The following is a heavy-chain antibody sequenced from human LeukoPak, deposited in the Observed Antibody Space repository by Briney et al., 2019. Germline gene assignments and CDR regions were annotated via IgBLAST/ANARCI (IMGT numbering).Heavy chain of an antibody. D-gene: IGHD1-26*01. V-gene: IGHV4-59*01. J-gene: IGHJ4*02. CDR1: GGSISSYY. CDR2: IYYSGST. Sequence: SETLSLTCTVSGGSISSYYWSWIRQPPGRGLEWIGYIYYSGSTNYNPSLKSRVTISVDTSKNQFSLKLSSVTAADTAVYYCARTPGSYSGDFDYWGQGTLVTVSS. CDR3: ARTPGSYSGDFDY.